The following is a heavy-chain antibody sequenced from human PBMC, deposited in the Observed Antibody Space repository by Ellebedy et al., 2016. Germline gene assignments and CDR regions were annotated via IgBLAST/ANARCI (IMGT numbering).Heavy chain of an antibody. Sequence: ASVKVSCKTSGYTFTTYYIHWVRQAPGQGLEWLGIIDPSSGDTSFAQRVQGRVTLTSDASTTTVYMNLFSLKSGDTALYYCARDRRTSSEGMDVWGQGTTVTVSS. D-gene: IGHD6-6*01. V-gene: IGHV1-46*01. CDR1: GYTFTTYY. CDR3: ARDRRTSSEGMDV. J-gene: IGHJ6*02. CDR2: IDPSSGDT.